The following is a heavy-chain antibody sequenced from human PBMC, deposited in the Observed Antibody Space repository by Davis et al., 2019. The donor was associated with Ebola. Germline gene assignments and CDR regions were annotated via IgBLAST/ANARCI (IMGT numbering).Heavy chain of an antibody. CDR2: IGSSSNGR. Sequence: PGGSLRLSCAASGFTFSNYGMHWVRQAPGKGLEWVSGIGSSSNGRHYADSVKGRFTISRDDSKNTVYLQMNNLRAEDTAVYYCAKGTGSEGDDIFDLWGQGTMVTVSS. CDR1: GFTFSNYG. V-gene: IGHV3-NL1*01. J-gene: IGHJ3*01. CDR3: AKGTGSEGDDIFDL. D-gene: IGHD3-16*01.